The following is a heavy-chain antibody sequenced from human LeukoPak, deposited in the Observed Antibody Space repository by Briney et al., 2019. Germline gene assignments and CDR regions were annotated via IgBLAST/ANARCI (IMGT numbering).Heavy chain of an antibody. Sequence: GGSLRLSCAASGFTFSSYSMNWVRQAPGKGLEWVSSISSSSSYIYYADSVKGRLTISRDNAKNSLYLQMNSLRAEDTAVYYCARDSRSLAALYYFDYWGQGTLVTVSS. CDR1: GFTFSSYS. V-gene: IGHV3-21*01. CDR2: ISSSSSYI. CDR3: ARDSRSLAALYYFDY. D-gene: IGHD3-16*02. J-gene: IGHJ4*02.